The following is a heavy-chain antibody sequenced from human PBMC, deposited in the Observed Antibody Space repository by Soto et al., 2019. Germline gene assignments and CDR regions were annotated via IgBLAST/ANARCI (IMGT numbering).Heavy chain of an antibody. V-gene: IGHV1-3*04. D-gene: IGHD6-6*01. J-gene: IGHJ6*03. Sequence: QVQLVQSGAEVKEPGASVQVSCRASGYTFTTYALHWVRQAPGQRLEWMGWINTGDGNTKYSKKFQGRVTISSDTPANTAFMELSSLRSEDTAVYYCARYSPYSSSSYYYYMDVWGKGTTVTVSS. CDR3: ARYSPYSSSSYYYYMDV. CDR1: GYTFTTYA. CDR2: INTGDGNT.